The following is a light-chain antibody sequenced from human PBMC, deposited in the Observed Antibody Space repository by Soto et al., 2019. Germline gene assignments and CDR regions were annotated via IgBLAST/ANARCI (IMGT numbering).Light chain of an antibody. CDR2: GAS. CDR3: QQCNTWPLT. J-gene: IGKJ4*01. CDR1: QSVSSN. V-gene: IGKV3-11*01. Sequence: PGERATLSCRASQSVSSNLAWYQQKPGQAPRLLIYGASNRATGIPARFSGSGSGTDFTLTVSNLESEDFAVYYCQQCNTWPLTFGGGTKVDIK.